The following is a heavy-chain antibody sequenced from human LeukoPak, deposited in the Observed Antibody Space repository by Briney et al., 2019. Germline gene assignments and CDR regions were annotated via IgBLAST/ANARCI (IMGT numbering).Heavy chain of an antibody. D-gene: IGHD3-10*01. CDR1: GGSIRSSSHY. V-gene: IGHV4-39*07. J-gene: IGHJ5*02. CDR3: AREIYASGSYATNWFDP. Sequence: SETLSLTCTVSGGSIRSSSHYWGWIRQPPGEGLDWIGSIYYSGSTSYNPSLKSRVTISVDTSKNQFSLRLNSMTAADTAVYYCAREIYASGSYATNWFDPWGQGTLVTVSS. CDR2: IYYSGST.